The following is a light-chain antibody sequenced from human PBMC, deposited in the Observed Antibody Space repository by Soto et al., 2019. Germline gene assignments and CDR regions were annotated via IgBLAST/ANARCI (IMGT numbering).Light chain of an antibody. CDR2: AAS. CDR3: QKYYSAPFT. J-gene: IGKJ3*01. V-gene: IGKV1-27*01. Sequence: DIQMTQSPSSLSASVGDRVTITCRASQGISTYLAWYQQKPGKVPKLLIYAASTLQSEVPSRFSGSGSGTDFTLTISSLQPEDVATYYCQKYYSAPFTLGPGTKVDIK. CDR1: QGISTY.